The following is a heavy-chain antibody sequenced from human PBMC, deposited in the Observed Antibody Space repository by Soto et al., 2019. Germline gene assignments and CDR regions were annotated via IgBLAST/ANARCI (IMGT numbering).Heavy chain of an antibody. CDR2: ITPGFGSG. J-gene: IGHJ5*02. CDR3: ARLTGSYQLGKWFDP. V-gene: IGHV1-69*06. Sequence: QVQLGQSGAEVKEPGSSVNVSCKASGGTFSSYTISRVRQAPGQGFEWMGGITPGFGSGNYAQKFQGRVTITADKSTRTVYMALSSLTSADTALYYCARLTGSYQLGKWFDPWGQGTLVTVSS. D-gene: IGHD1-26*01. CDR1: GGTFSSYT.